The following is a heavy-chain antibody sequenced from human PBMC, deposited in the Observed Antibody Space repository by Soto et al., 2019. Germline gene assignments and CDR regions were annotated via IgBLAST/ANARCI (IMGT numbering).Heavy chain of an antibody. Sequence: PGGSLRVSCAASGFTFSSYSMNWVRQAPGKGLEWVSYISSSSSTIYYADSVKGRFTISRDNAKNSLYLQMNSRRAEDTAVYYCARSGYSSSSAVFWFDPWRQGTLVSVSS. CDR3: ARSGYSSSSAVFWFDP. V-gene: IGHV3-48*01. D-gene: IGHD6-6*01. CDR1: GFTFSSYS. CDR2: ISSSSSTI. J-gene: IGHJ5*02.